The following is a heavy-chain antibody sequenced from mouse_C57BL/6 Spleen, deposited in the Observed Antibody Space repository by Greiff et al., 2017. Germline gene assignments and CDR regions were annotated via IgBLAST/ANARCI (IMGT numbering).Heavy chain of an antibody. V-gene: IGHV3-6*01. Sequence: EVKLMESGPGLVKPSQSLSLTCSVTGYSITSGYYWNWIRQFPGNKLEWMGYISYDGSNNYNPSLKNRISITRDTSKNQFFLKLNSVTTEDTATYYCARNWALFDYWGQGTTLTVSS. D-gene: IGHD4-1*01. CDR2: ISYDGSN. CDR3: ARNWALFDY. J-gene: IGHJ2*01. CDR1: GYSITSGYY.